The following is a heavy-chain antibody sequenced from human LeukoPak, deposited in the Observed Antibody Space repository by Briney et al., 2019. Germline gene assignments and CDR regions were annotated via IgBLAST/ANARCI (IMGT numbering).Heavy chain of an antibody. J-gene: IGHJ4*02. V-gene: IGHV1-69*13. CDR2: IIPIFGTA. Sequence: ASVKVSCKASGGTFSSYAISWVRQAPGQGLEWMGGIIPIFGTANYAQKFQGRVTITADESTSTAYMELSSLRSEDTAVYYCARVDCSGGSCLIDYWGQGTLVTVS. D-gene: IGHD2-15*01. CDR3: ARVDCSGGSCLIDY. CDR1: GGTFSSYA.